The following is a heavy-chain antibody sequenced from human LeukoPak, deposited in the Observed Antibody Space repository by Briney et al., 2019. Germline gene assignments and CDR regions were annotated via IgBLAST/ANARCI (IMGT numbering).Heavy chain of an antibody. CDR2: VYPGDSDT. CDR3: AKYDSGGYIDY. Sequence: GESLKISCKGSGYSFNDFWIAWVRQMPGKGLEWMGIVYPGDSDTTYSPSLQGQVTFSADKSVKTAYLHWTTLRASDTAMYYCAKYDSGGYIDYWGQGTLVTVS. V-gene: IGHV5-51*01. J-gene: IGHJ4*02. CDR1: GYSFNDFW. D-gene: IGHD2-15*01.